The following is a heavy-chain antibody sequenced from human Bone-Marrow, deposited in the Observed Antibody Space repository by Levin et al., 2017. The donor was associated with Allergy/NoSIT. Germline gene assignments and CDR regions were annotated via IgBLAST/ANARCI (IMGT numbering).Heavy chain of an antibody. J-gene: IGHJ2*01. CDR2: ISAYNGNT. V-gene: IGHV1-18*01. D-gene: IGHD7-27*01. CDR1: GYTFTSYG. Sequence: ASVKVSCKASGYTFTSYGISWVRQAPGQGLEWMGWISAYNGNTNYAQKLQGRVTMTTDTSTSTAYMELRSLRSDDTAVYYCARDHAGDRSFAFWYFDLWGRGTLVTVSS. CDR3: ARDHAGDRSFAFWYFDL.